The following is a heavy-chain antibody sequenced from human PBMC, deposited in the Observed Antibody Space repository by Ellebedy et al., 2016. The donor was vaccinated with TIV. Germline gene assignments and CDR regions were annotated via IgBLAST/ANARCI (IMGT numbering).Heavy chain of an antibody. CDR3: ARLELLATPDAFDI. CDR1: GFSVSSNY. V-gene: IGHV3-53*01. J-gene: IGHJ3*02. CDR2: IYSGSRT. D-gene: IGHD3-10*01. Sequence: GGSLRLXCAASGFSVSSNYMSWVRQPPGKGLEGVSIIYSGSRTSYADSVKGRFTISRDKSKNTLYLQMNSLRAEDTALYYCARLELLATPDAFDIWGQGTMVTVSS.